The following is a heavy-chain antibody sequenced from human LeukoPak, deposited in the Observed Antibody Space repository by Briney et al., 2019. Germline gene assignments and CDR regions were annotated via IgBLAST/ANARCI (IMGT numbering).Heavy chain of an antibody. CDR1: GYTFTSYD. V-gene: IGHV1-8*03. D-gene: IGHD3-3*01. Sequence: ASVKVSCKASGYTFTSYDINWVRQAPGQGLEWMGWMNSNSGNTGYAQKFQGRVTITRNTSISTAYMELSSLRSEDTAVYYCARVPWYYDFWSGNSGWFDPWGQGTLVTVSS. J-gene: IGHJ5*02. CDR3: ARVPWYYDFWSGNSGWFDP. CDR2: MNSNSGNT.